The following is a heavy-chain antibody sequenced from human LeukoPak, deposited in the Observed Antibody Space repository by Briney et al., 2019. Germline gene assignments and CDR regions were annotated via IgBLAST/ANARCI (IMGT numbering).Heavy chain of an antibody. J-gene: IGHJ4*02. CDR2: IYTSGST. CDR1: GGSISSYY. CDR3: AGVVPNSGYDRGYYFDY. D-gene: IGHD5-12*01. V-gene: IGHV4-4*07. Sequence: SETLSLTCTVSGGSISSYYWSWIRQPAGKGLEWIGRIYTSGSTNYNPSLKSRVTMSVDTSKNQFSLKLSSVTAADTAVYYCAGVVPNSGYDRGYYFDYWGQGTLVTVSS.